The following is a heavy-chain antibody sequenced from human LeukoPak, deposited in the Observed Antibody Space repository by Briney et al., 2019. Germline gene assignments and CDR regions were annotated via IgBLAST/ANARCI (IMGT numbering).Heavy chain of an antibody. CDR3: ASSVGSTDY. V-gene: IGHV4-34*01. CDR1: GESLSKYY. CDR2: INHRGST. D-gene: IGHD1-26*01. Sequence: SDTLSLTCAVYGESLSKYYWTWIRQSPGKGLEWIGEINHRGSTNLNPSLKSRVTLSVDTSKHQFSLKLTSMTAADAAVYYCASSVGSTDYWGQGTLVTVSS. J-gene: IGHJ4*02.